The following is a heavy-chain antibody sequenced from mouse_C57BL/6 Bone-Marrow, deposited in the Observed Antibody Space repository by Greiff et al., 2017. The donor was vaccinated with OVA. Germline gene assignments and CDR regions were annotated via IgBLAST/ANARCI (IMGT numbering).Heavy chain of an antibody. D-gene: IGHD4-1*01. CDR3: ARSPLTGTLDY. V-gene: IGHV7-3*01. Sequence: EVKLVESGGGLVQPGGSLSLSCAASGFTFTDYYMSWVRQPPGKALEWLGFIRNKANGYTTEYSASVKGRFTISRDNSQSILYLQMNALRAEDSATYYCARSPLTGTLDYWGQGTTLTVSS. CDR1: GFTFTDYY. CDR2: IRNKANGYTT. J-gene: IGHJ2*01.